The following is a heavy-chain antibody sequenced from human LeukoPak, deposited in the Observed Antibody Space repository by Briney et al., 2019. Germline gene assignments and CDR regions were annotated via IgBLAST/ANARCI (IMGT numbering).Heavy chain of an antibody. CDR3: ARDLSRGQLGRAFNI. D-gene: IGHD6-6*01. J-gene: IGHJ3*02. CDR2: IYYSGST. V-gene: IGHV4-31*03. CDR1: GGSISSGGYY. Sequence: PSETLSLTCTVSGGSISSGGYYWSWIRQHPGKGLEWIGYIYYSGSTYYNPSLKSRVTISVDTSKNQFSLKLSSVTAADTAVYYCARDLSRGQLGRAFNIWGQGTMVTVSS.